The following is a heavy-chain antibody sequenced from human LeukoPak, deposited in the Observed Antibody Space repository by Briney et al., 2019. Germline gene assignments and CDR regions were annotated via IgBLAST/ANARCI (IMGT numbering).Heavy chain of an antibody. CDR1: GGSISSGGYY. Sequence: PSQTLSLTCTVSGGSISSGGYYWCWIRQHPGKGLEWIGYIYYSGSAYYNPSLKSRVTISVDTSENQFSLKLSSVTAADTAVYYCARDQSLYDFWSGYKDYYGMDVWGQGTTVTVSS. D-gene: IGHD3-3*01. CDR3: ARDQSLYDFWSGYKDYYGMDV. CDR2: IYYSGSA. V-gene: IGHV4-31*03. J-gene: IGHJ6*02.